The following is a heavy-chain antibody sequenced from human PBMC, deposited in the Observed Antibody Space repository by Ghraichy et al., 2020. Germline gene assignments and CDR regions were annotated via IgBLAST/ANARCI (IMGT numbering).Heavy chain of an antibody. CDR2: VFYTGNP. Sequence: SETLSLTCTVSGDSIGTHYWSWIRQPPGKRPEWLGYVFYTGNPNYSPSLKSRLTVSLDTSKNQLSLNLTSVTAADTAVYYCAKGKDHLLCPFDTWGQGILVTVSS. D-gene: IGHD2-2*01. CDR1: GDSIGTHY. J-gene: IGHJ4*02. CDR3: AKGKDHLLCPFDT. V-gene: IGHV4-59*11.